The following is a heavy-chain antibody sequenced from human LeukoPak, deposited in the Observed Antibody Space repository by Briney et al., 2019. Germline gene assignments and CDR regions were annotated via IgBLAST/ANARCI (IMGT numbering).Heavy chain of an antibody. Sequence: PGGSLRLSCAASGFTFGSYAMSWVRQSPGKGLEWVSVISGSGGSTYYADSVRGRFTISRDNSKNTVDLQVNSLRAEDTAVYYCAKETHRSRDYWGQGTLVTVSS. CDR2: ISGSGGST. V-gene: IGHV3-23*01. CDR1: GFTFGSYA. CDR3: AKETHRSRDY. J-gene: IGHJ4*02.